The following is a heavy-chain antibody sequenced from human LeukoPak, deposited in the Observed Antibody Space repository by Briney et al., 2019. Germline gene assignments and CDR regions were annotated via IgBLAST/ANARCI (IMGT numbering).Heavy chain of an antibody. D-gene: IGHD2-2*01. CDR2: IIPTFGTA. CDR1: GGTFSSYA. Sequence: SVKVSCKASGGTFSSYAISWVRQAPGQGLEWMGGIIPTFGTANYAQKFQGRVTITADESTSTAYMELSSLRSEDTAVYYCARENCSSTSCYFDYWGRGTLVTVSS. J-gene: IGHJ4*02. CDR3: ARENCSSTSCYFDY. V-gene: IGHV1-69*01.